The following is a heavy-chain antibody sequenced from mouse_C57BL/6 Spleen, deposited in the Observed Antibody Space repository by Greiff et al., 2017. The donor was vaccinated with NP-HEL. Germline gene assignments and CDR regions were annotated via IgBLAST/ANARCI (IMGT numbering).Heavy chain of an antibody. J-gene: IGHJ3*01. CDR2: ISDGGSYT. CDR1: GFTFSSYA. D-gene: IGHD2-3*01. Sequence: EVKLMESGGGLVKPGGSLKLSCAASGFTFSSYAMSWVRQTPEKRLEWVATISDGGSYTYYPDNVKGRFTISRDNAKNNLYLQRSHLKSEDTAMYYCCRDDGYYRAWVAYWGQGTLVTVSA. V-gene: IGHV5-4*01. CDR3: CRDDGYYRAWVAY.